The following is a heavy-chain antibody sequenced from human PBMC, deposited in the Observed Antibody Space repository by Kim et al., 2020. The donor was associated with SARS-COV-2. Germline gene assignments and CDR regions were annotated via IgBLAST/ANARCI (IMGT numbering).Heavy chain of an antibody. CDR3: AKDMARGLGLFEY. D-gene: IGHD3-10*01. J-gene: IGHJ4*02. Sequence: YFVESVKGRFIISRDTLQNALCLQMSSLGAEDSAVDYCAKDMARGLGLFEYWGQGTRVTVSS. V-gene: IGHV3-30*02.